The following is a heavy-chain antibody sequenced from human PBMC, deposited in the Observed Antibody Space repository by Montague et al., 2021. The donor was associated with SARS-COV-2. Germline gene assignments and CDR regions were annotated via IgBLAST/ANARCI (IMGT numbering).Heavy chain of an antibody. CDR2: IYYSGST. Sequence: TLSLTCTVSGGSISSGGYYWSWLRQHPGKGLEWIGYIYYSGSTYYNPSLKSRVTISVDTSQNQFSLTLTSVTAADTAVYDCAIGGDGAKCGIWGRGTLVTVSS. D-gene: IGHD5-24*01. CDR1: GGSISSGGYY. V-gene: IGHV4-31*03. CDR3: AIGGDGAKCGI. J-gene: IGHJ3*02.